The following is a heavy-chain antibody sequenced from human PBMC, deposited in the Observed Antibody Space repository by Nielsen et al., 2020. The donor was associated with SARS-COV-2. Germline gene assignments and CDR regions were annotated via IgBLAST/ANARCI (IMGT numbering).Heavy chain of an antibody. CDR2: INPNTGNT. V-gene: IGHV1-2*04. CDR3: ARRGHDNSGYYWDY. D-gene: IGHD3-22*01. J-gene: IGHJ4*02. CDR1: GYTFTGYY. Sequence: ASVKVSCKASGYTFTGYYIHCVRQAPGQGLEWMGLINPNTGNTKYAQKFQDWVTMTRDTSINTAYIELSRLRSDDMAVYFCARRGHDNSGYYWDYWGQGTLVTVSS.